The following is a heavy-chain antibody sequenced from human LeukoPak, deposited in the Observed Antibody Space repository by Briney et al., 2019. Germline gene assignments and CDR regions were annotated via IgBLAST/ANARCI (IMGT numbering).Heavy chain of an antibody. D-gene: IGHD6-19*01. CDR3: ARDMASIAVAGWWDY. CDR2: ISSSSSYI. Sequence: GGSLRLSCAASGFTFSSYSMNWVRQAPGKELEWVSSISSSSSYIYYADSVKGRFTISRDNAKNSLYLQMNSLRAEDTAVYYCARDMASIAVAGWWDYWGQGTLVTVSS. V-gene: IGHV3-21*01. J-gene: IGHJ4*02. CDR1: GFTFSSYS.